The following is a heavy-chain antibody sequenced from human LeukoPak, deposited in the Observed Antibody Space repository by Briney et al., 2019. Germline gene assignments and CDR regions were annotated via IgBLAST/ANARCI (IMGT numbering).Heavy chain of an antibody. CDR3: ARDRARIVVVPAAIGLYYYYGMDV. V-gene: IGHV1-18*01. CDR1: GYTFTSYG. Sequence: ASVKVSCKASGYTFTSYGISWVRQAPGQGLEWMGWISAYNGNTNYAQKLQGRVTMTTDTSTSTAYMELRSLRSDDTAVYYCARDRARIVVVPAAIGLYYYYGMDVWGQGTTVTVSS. J-gene: IGHJ6*02. CDR2: ISAYNGNT. D-gene: IGHD2-2*02.